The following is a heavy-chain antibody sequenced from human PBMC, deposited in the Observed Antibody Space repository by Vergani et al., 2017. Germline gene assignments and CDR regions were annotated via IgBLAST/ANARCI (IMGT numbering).Heavy chain of an antibody. D-gene: IGHD6-6*01. J-gene: IGHJ6*02. Sequence: QVQLQQSGPGLVKPSQTLSLTCAISGDSVSSNSAAWNWIRQSPSRGLEWLGRTYYRSKWYNDYAVSVKSRITINPDTSKNQFSLQLNSVTPEDTAVSYCARGASLAARTKYYYGMDVWGQGTTVTVSS. CDR3: ARGASLAARTKYYYGMDV. V-gene: IGHV6-1*01. CDR2: TYYRSKWYN. CDR1: GDSVSSNSAA.